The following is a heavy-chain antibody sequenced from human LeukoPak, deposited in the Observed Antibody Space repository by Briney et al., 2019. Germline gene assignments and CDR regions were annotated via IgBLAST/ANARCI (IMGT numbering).Heavy chain of an antibody. Sequence: AGGSLRLSCVVSGFTFTNYGMHWVRQAPGEGLDWVASIAYDGSNENYAESVKGRFTISRDNSKNTLFLQLNSLRAEDTAVYYCARPSGSVTIFGVVDYFDYWGQGSLVTVSS. D-gene: IGHD3-3*01. CDR3: ARPSGSVTIFGVVDYFDY. CDR2: IAYDGSNE. V-gene: IGHV3-30*04. J-gene: IGHJ4*02. CDR1: GFTFTNYG.